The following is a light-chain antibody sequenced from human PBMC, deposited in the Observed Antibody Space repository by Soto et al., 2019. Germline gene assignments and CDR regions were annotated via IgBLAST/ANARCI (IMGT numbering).Light chain of an antibody. CDR3: QHYCSSPN. J-gene: IGKJ2*01. CDR2: GAS. Sequence: EIVLTQSPGTLSLSPGERATLSCRASQSVSSSYLAWYQQKPGQAPMLLIYGASSRATGISDRFSGSGSGTDYTLTISRLEPDGFAVDYCQHYCSSPNFGQGTKLEIK. V-gene: IGKV3-20*01. CDR1: QSVSSSY.